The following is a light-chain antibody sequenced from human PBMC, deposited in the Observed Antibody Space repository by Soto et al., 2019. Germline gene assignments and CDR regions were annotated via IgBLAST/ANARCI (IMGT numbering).Light chain of an antibody. V-gene: IGLV2-23*01. CDR3: CSYAGSSTDV. Sequence: QSVLTQPASVSGSPGQSINISCTGTSSDVGSYNFVSWYQQHPGKAPKFMIYEGSKRPSGVSNRFSGSKSGNTASLTISGLQAEDEADYYCCSYAGSSTDVFGTGTKLTVL. J-gene: IGLJ1*01. CDR2: EGS. CDR1: SSDVGSYNF.